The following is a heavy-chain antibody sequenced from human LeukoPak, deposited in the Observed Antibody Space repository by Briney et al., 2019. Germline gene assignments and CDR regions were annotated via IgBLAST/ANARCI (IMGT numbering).Heavy chain of an antibody. D-gene: IGHD6-13*01. CDR2: IYSGGST. CDR3: ATPLTSSSWYPFDY. CDR1: GFTVSSNY. Sequence: QPGGSLRLSCAASGFTVSSNYMSWVRQAPGKGLEWVSVIYSGGSTYYADSVKGRFTISRDNSKNTLYLQMNSLRAEDTAVYYCATPLTSSSWYPFDYWGQGTLVTVSS. J-gene: IGHJ4*02. V-gene: IGHV3-53*01.